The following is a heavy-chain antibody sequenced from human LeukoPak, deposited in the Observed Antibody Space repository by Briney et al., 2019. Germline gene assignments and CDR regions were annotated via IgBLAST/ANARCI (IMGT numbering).Heavy chain of an antibody. J-gene: IGHJ2*01. CDR2: IGSRSEYI. Sequence: GGSLRLSCAASGFSFSSYSMNWVRQAPGKGPEWVSSIGSRSEYIYYADSVKGRFTVSRDNANNFLYLQMNSLRADDTAVYYCAKSVPTRGWYFDLWGRGTLVTVSS. CDR1: GFSFSSYS. CDR3: AKSVPTRGWYFDL. V-gene: IGHV3-21*01.